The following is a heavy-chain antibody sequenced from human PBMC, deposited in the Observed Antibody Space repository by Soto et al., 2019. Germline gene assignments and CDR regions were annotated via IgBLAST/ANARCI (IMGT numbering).Heavy chain of an antibody. Sequence: RASVKVSCKASGFTFTSSAVQWVRQARGQRXEWIGWIVVGSGNTNYAQKFQERVTITRDMSTSTAYMELSSLRSEDTAVYYCAAEYSDSSGYVSYYGMDVWGQGTTVTVSS. D-gene: IGHD3-22*01. CDR3: AAEYSDSSGYVSYYGMDV. CDR1: GFTFTSSA. CDR2: IVVGSGNT. J-gene: IGHJ6*02. V-gene: IGHV1-58*01.